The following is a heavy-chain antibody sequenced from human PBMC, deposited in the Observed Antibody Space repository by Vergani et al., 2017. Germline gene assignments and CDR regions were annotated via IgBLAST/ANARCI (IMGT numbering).Heavy chain of an antibody. CDR1: GYTFTGYY. CDR3: ARIHGGNPWGYVDV. CDR2: INPNSGGT. Sequence: QVQLVQSGAEVKKPGSSVKVSCKASGYTFTGYYIHWVRQAPGQGLEWMGWINPNSGGTTYALNFQGRVTMSRDTSISTAYMELSRLRSDDTAVYYCARIHGGNPWGYVDVWGKGTTVTVSS. V-gene: IGHV1-2*02. D-gene: IGHD3-16*01. J-gene: IGHJ6*03.